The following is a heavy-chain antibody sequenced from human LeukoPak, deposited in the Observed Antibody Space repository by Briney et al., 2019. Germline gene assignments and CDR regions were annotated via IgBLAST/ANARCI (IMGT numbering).Heavy chain of an antibody. CDR3: ARDLVVVVVAAMGGYFDY. CDR2: ISAYNGNT. D-gene: IGHD2-15*01. CDR1: GYTFTSYG. V-gene: IGHV1-18*01. J-gene: IGHJ4*02. Sequence: ASVKVSCKASGYTFTSYGISWVRQAPGQGLEWMGWISAYNGNTNYAQKLQGRVTMTTDTSTSTAYMELRSLRSDDTAVYYCARDLVVVVVAAMGGYFDYWGQGTLVTVSS.